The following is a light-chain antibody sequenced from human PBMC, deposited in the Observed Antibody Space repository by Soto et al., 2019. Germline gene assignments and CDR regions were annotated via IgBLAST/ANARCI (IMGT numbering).Light chain of an antibody. CDR2: GAS. V-gene: IGKV3-11*01. Sequence: ETVLTQSPGTLSLSPGERATLSCRASQSVSSNLAWYQQKPGQAPRLLIYGASTRATGIPARFSGSGSGTDFTLTISDVQPEDFALYYCHQRQSWPRTFGQGTKVGIK. CDR3: HQRQSWPRT. J-gene: IGKJ1*01. CDR1: QSVSSN.